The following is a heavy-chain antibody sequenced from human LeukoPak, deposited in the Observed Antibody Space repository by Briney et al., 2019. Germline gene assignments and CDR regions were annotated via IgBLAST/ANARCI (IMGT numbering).Heavy chain of an antibody. CDR2: IYYSGST. CDR3: ARCWGPFDY. CDR1: GGSISSYY. Sequence: SETLSLTCTVSGGSISSYYWSWIRQPPGKGLEWIGYIYYSGSTNYNPSLTSRVTISVDTSKNQFSLKLSSVTAADTAVYYCARCWGPFDYWGQGTLVTVSS. J-gene: IGHJ4*02. V-gene: IGHV4-59*01. D-gene: IGHD3-16*01.